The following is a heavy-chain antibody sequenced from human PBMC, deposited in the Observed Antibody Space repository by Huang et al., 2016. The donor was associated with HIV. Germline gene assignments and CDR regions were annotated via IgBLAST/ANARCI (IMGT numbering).Heavy chain of an antibody. CDR1: GFAFSSDG. J-gene: IGHJ5*02. CDR3: AYQQWLVGGLNH. CDR2: MCMDSRYI. Sequence: EVELVESGGGLVKPGGSLRLSCAASGFAFSSDGMNWVRPAPGKVLEWVAVMCMDSRYIYYADSVKGRVTISRDNAKSSIYLQLDSLRAEDTAVYYCAYQQWLVGGLNHWGQGTLVVVSS. V-gene: IGHV3-21*02. D-gene: IGHD6-19*01.